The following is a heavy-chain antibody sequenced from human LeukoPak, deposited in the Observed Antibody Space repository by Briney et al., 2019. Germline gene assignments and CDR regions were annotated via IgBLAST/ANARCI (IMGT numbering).Heavy chain of an antibody. J-gene: IGHJ3*02. D-gene: IGHD3-22*01. CDR1: GGPTRTYQ. Sequence: LSLTCTVSGGPTRTYQWSWIRQPPGKGLEWVAVISYDGSNKYYADSVKGRFTISRDNSKNTLYLQMNSLRAENTAVYYCARAYYYDSSGYFDIWGQGTMVTVSS. CDR3: ARAYYYDSSGYFDI. CDR2: ISYDGSNK. V-gene: IGHV3-30*04.